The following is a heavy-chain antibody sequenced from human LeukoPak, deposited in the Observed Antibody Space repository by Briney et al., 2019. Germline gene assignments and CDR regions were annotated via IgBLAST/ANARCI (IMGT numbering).Heavy chain of an antibody. CDR2: IYPGDSDT. Sequence: GESLKISCKGSGYSFTSYWIGCVRQMPGKGLEWMGIIYPGDSDTRYSPSFQGQVTISADKSISTAYLQWSRLKASDTAMYYCASGYSSGWYYFDYWGQGTLVTVSS. CDR1: GYSFTSYW. D-gene: IGHD6-19*01. CDR3: ASGYSSGWYYFDY. J-gene: IGHJ4*02. V-gene: IGHV5-51*01.